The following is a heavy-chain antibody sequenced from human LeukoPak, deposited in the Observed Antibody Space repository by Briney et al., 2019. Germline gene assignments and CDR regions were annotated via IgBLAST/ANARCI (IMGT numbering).Heavy chain of an antibody. CDR1: GFSFSRYW. V-gene: IGHV3-74*01. CDR2: IDEYGTTI. Sequence: GGSLILSCAASGFSFSRYWMHWVRQAPGKGLVWVLRIDEYGTTINYADSVKGRFTISRNNAGDTLFLQMNSLRAEDTGVYYCATDLSGRQDYWGQGTLVTVSS. CDR3: ATDLSGRQDY. D-gene: IGHD5-12*01. J-gene: IGHJ4*02.